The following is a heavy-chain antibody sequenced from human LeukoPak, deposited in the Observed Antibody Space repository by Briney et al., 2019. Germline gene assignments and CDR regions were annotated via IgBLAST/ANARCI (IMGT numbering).Heavy chain of an antibody. V-gene: IGHV1-18*01. CDR2: LSAYNGNT. D-gene: IGHD2-2*02. J-gene: IGHJ6*02. CDR1: GYTFTSYG. Sequence: GASVKVSCKASGYTFTSYGISWVRQAPGQGLEWMGWLSAYNGNTNYAQKLQGRVTMTTDTSTSTAYMELRSLRSDDTAVYYCARDGCSSTSCYIDSYYYGMDVWGQGTTVTVSS. CDR3: ARDGCSSTSCYIDSYYYGMDV.